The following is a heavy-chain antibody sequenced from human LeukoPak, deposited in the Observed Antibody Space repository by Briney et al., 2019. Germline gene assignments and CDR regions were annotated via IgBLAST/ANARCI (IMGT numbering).Heavy chain of an antibody. CDR1: GGSISSYY. V-gene: IGHV4-59*01. J-gene: IGHJ6*03. CDR2: IYYSGST. Sequence: SETLSLTCTVSGGSISSYYWSWIRQPPGKGLEWIGYIYYSGSTNYNPSLKSRVTISVDTSKNQFSLKLSSVTAADTAVYYCARVGITGTTGLGYYYYMDVWSKGTTVTVSS. D-gene: IGHD1-7*01. CDR3: ARVGITGTTGLGYYYYMDV.